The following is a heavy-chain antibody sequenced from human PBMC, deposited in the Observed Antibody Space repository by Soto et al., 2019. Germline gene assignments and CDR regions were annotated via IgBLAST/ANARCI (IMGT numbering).Heavy chain of an antibody. J-gene: IGHJ5*02. V-gene: IGHV4-59*08. CDR3: ARRLPAAITFDP. Sequence: QVQLQESGPGLVKPSETLPLTCTVSGGSISSYYWSWIRQPPGKGLEWIGYIYYSGSTNYNPSLKSRVTISVDTSKNQFSLKLSSVTAADTAVYYCARRLPAAITFDPWGQGTLVTVSS. D-gene: IGHD2-2*01. CDR2: IYYSGST. CDR1: GGSISSYY.